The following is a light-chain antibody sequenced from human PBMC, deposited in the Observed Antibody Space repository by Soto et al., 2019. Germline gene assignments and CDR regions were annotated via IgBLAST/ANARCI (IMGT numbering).Light chain of an antibody. Sequence: QSVLTQPPSVFAAPGQKVTISCSGSSSNIGNNYVSWYQQLPGTAPKLLIYDNNKRPSGMPDRFSGSKSGTSATLGITGLQTGDEADYYCGTWDSGLNVVIFGGGTKLTVL. CDR2: DNN. CDR3: GTWDSGLNVVI. V-gene: IGLV1-51*01. CDR1: SSNIGNNY. J-gene: IGLJ2*01.